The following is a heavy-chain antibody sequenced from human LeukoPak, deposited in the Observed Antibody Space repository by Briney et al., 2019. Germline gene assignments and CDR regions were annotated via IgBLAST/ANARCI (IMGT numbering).Heavy chain of an antibody. J-gene: IGHJ4*02. D-gene: IGHD6-13*01. CDR2: IIPIFGTA. Sequence: SVKVSCKASGGTFSSYAISWVRQAPGQGLEWMGGIIPIFGTANYAQKFQGRVTITADESTSTAYMELSSLRSDDTAVYYCARDDGGLKQQSTDYWGQGTLVTVSS. CDR3: ARDDGGLKQQSTDY. V-gene: IGHV1-69*13. CDR1: GGTFSSYA.